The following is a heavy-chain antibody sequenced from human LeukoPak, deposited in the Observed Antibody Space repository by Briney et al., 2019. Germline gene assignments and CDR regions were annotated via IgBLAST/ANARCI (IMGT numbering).Heavy chain of an antibody. D-gene: IGHD2-2*01. Sequence: ASVKVSCKASGYTFTSYAISWVRQAPGQGLEWMGGIIPIFGTANYAQKFQGRVTITADESTSTAYMELSSLRSEDTAVYYCARAPIVVVPAQFDYWGQGTLVTVSS. CDR1: GYTFTSYA. CDR2: IIPIFGTA. V-gene: IGHV1-69*13. J-gene: IGHJ4*02. CDR3: ARAPIVVVPAQFDY.